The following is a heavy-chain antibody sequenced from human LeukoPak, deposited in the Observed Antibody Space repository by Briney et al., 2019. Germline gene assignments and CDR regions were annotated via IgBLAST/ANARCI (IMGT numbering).Heavy chain of an antibody. CDR3: ARDQGHDYVWGSYRYTQFDY. J-gene: IGHJ4*02. D-gene: IGHD3-16*02. V-gene: IGHV4-38-2*02. CDR1: GGSISSYY. CDR2: IYHSGST. Sequence: WETLSLTCTVSGGSISSYYWGWIRQPPGKGLEWIASIYHSGSTYYNPSLKSRVTISVDTSKNQFSLKLSSVTAAGTAVYYCARDQGHDYVWGSYRYTQFDYWGQGTLVTVSS.